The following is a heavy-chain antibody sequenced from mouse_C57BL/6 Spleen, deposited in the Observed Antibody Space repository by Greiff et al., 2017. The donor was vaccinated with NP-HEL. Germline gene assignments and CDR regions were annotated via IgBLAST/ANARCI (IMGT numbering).Heavy chain of an antibody. J-gene: IGHJ4*01. D-gene: IGHD2-4*01. V-gene: IGHV1-61*01. Sequence: VQLQQPGAELVRPGSSVKLSCKASGYTFTSYWMDWVKQRPGQGLEWIGNIYPSDSETHYNQKFKDKATLTVDKSSSTAYMQLSSLTSEDSAVYYCARHLNYDYAMDYWGQGTSVTVSS. CDR3: ARHLNYDYAMDY. CDR1: GYTFTSYW. CDR2: IYPSDSET.